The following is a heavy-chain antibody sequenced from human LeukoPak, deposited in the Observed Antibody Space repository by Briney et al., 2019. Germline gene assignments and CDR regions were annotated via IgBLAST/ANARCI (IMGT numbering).Heavy chain of an antibody. CDR1: GFTVITND. J-gene: IGHJ4*02. CDR2: LYSDGDT. V-gene: IGHV3-53*01. D-gene: IGHD1-14*01. Sequence: GGSLRLSCAASGFTVITNDMTWVRQAPGKGLEWVSVLYSDGDTKYADSVQGRFTISRDNSKNTLYLEMNGLSPDDTAVYYCARGVEPLAANTLAYWGQGTLVTVSS. CDR3: ARGVEPLAANTLAY.